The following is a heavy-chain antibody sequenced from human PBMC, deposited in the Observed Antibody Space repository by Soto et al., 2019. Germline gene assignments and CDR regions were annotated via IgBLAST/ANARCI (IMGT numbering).Heavy chain of an antibody. CDR2: IIPIFGTA. J-gene: IGHJ6*02. Sequence: QVQLVQSGAEVKKPGSSVKVSCKASGGTFSSYAISWVRQAPGQGLEWMGGIIPIFGTANYAQKFQGRVTITAEESTSTAYMELSSLRSEDTAVYYCVRARDIVVVVAATPHYYYGMDVWGQGTTVTVSS. CDR1: GGTFSSYA. CDR3: VRARDIVVVVAATPHYYYGMDV. D-gene: IGHD2-15*01. V-gene: IGHV1-69*01.